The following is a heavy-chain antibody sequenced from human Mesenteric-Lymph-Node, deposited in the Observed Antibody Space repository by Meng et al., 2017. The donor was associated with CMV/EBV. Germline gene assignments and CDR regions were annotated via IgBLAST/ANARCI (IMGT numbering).Heavy chain of an antibody. CDR1: GGSFSGYY. CDR3: ARHQRWLKSEGGFNY. J-gene: IGHJ4*02. CDR2: INHSGST. V-gene: IGHV4-34*01. Sequence: HVQLQRWVAGLFKPSETLSLTSAVYGGSFSGYYWSWIRQPPGKGLEWIGEINHSGSTNYNPSLKSRVTISVDTSKNQFSLKLSSVTAADTAVYYCARHQRWLKSEGGFNYWGQGTLVTVSS. D-gene: IGHD4-23*01.